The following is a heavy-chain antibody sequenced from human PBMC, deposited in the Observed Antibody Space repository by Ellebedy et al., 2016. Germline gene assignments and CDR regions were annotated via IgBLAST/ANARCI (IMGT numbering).Heavy chain of an antibody. V-gene: IGHV3-7*03. D-gene: IGHD5-24*01. Sequence: GESLKISXAAAGFTFSTYWMNWIRQAPGKGLEWMASIKKDGSETHYVDSVKGRFTISRDNAKKSLYLQMNSLRAEDTAVYYCVRETWVLDDGYSSTYHYYGLDVWGQGTTVTVSS. CDR2: IKKDGSET. J-gene: IGHJ6*02. CDR3: VRETWVLDDGYSSTYHYYGLDV. CDR1: GFTFSTYW.